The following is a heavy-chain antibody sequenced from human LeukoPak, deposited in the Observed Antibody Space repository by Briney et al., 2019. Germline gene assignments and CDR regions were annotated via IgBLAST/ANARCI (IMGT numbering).Heavy chain of an antibody. J-gene: IGHJ4*02. CDR3: ARSYYDSSGYYRYYFDY. D-gene: IGHD3-22*01. CDR1: GYTFTSYY. V-gene: IGHV1-46*01. CDR2: INPSGGST. Sequence: ASVKVSCKASGYTFTSYYMHWVRQAPGQGLEWMGIINPSGGSTSYAQKFQGRVTMTRDTSTSTVYMELSSLRSEDTAVYYCARSYYDSSGYYRYYFDYWGQGTLVTVSS.